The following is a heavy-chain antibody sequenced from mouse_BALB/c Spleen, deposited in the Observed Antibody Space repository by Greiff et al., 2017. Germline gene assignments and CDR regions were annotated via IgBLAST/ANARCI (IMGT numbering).Heavy chain of an antibody. CDR2: IYPSDSYT. V-gene: IGHV1-69*02. CDR3: TREGY. CDR1: GYTFTSYW. J-gene: IGHJ3*01. Sequence: QVQLKESGAELVRPGASVKLSCKASGYTFTSYWINWVKQRPGQGLEWIGNIYPSDSYTNYNQKFKDKATLTVDKSSSTAYMQLSSPTSEDSAVYYCTREGYWGQGTLVTVSA.